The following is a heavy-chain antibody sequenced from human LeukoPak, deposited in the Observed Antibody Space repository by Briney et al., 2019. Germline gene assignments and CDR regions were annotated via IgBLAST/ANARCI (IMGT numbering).Heavy chain of an antibody. J-gene: IGHJ4*02. CDR3: AKHSLKTEYSGGRIWDC. D-gene: IGHD6-19*01. CDR1: GFTFSSYS. CDR2: ISGSGAST. V-gene: IGHV3-23*01. Sequence: GGSLRLSCAASGFTFSSYSMSWVRQAPGKGLEWVSAISGSGASTYYADSVKGRFTISRDNSKNTLNLQMVSLRAEDTAVYYCAKHSLKTEYSGGRIWDCWGQGTLVTVSS.